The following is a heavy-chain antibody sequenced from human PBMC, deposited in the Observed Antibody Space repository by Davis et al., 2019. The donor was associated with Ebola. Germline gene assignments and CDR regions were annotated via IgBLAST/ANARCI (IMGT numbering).Heavy chain of an antibody. CDR1: GYTLTELS. Sequence: SVKVSCKVSGYTLTELSMHWVRQAPGQGLEWMGGIIPIFGTANYAQKFQGRVTITADKSTSTAYMELSSLRSEDTAVYYCARSELELRGLGYYYYGMDVWGQGTTVTVSS. D-gene: IGHD1-7*01. CDR2: IIPIFGTA. J-gene: IGHJ6*02. V-gene: IGHV1-69*06. CDR3: ARSELELRGLGYYYYGMDV.